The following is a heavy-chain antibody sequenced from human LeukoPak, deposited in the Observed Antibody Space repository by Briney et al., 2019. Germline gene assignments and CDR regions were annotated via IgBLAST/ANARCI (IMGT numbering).Heavy chain of an antibody. D-gene: IGHD6-13*01. V-gene: IGHV4-34*01. Sequence: SETLSLTCAVYGGSFSGYYWSWIRQPPGKGLEWIGEINHSGSTNYNPSLKSRVTISVDTSKNQFSLKLTSVTAADTAVYYCARGYSSSWYFNWFDPWGQGTLVTVSS. CDR2: INHSGST. CDR3: ARGYSSSWYFNWFDP. CDR1: GGSFSGYY. J-gene: IGHJ5*02.